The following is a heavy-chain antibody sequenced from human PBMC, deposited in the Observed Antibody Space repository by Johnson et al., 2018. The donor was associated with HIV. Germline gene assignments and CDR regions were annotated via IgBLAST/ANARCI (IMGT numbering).Heavy chain of an antibody. CDR2: ISSSSSSI. V-gene: IGHV3-11*04. Sequence: VQLVESGGGLVKPGGSLRLSCAVSGFTFSDHYMSWIRQAPGKGLEWVSYISSSSSSIYYADSVKGRFTISRDNAKNSLYLQMNSLRAEDTAVYYCARVMQADAFDIWGQGTMVTVSS. CDR3: ARVMQADAFDI. CDR1: GFTFSDHY. J-gene: IGHJ3*02. D-gene: IGHD2-8*01.